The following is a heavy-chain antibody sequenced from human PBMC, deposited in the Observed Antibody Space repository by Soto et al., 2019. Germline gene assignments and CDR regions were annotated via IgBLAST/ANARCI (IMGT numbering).Heavy chain of an antibody. V-gene: IGHV3-30*18. CDR2: ISYDGSNK. D-gene: IGHD3-3*01. CDR3: AKDYYDFWSGNPADY. J-gene: IGHJ4*02. Sequence: GGSLRLSCAASGFPFSSYGMHWVRQAPGKGLEWVAVISYDGSNKYYADSVKGRFTISRDNSKNTLYLQMNSLRAEDTAVYYCAKDYYDFWSGNPADYWGQGTPVTVSS. CDR1: GFPFSSYG.